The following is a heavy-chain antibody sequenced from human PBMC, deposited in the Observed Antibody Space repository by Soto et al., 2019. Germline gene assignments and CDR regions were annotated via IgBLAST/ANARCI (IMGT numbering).Heavy chain of an antibody. V-gene: IGHV1-69*13. J-gene: IGHJ5*02. CDR3: SRDGGLDYDILTGYYDP. CDR2: IIPIFGTA. CDR1: GCNISSYS. Sequence: SVNVSSKASGCNISSYSIIWLRPAPRQGLEWMGGIIPIFGTANYAQKFQGRVTITADESTSTAYMELSSLRSEDTAVYYCSRDGGLDYDILTGYYDPCGEGTLVTVSS. D-gene: IGHD3-9*01.